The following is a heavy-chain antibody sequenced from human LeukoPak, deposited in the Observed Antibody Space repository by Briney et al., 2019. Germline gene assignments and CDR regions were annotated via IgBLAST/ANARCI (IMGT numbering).Heavy chain of an antibody. Sequence: QPGGSLRLSCAASGFTFSSYGMHWVRQAPGKGLEWVAVRSYDGSNKYYADSVKGRFTISRDNSKNTLYLQMNSLRAEDTAVYYCAEDQEGASSSWPEMFDYWGQGTLVTVSS. D-gene: IGHD6-13*01. CDR2: RSYDGSNK. CDR3: AEDQEGASSSWPEMFDY. CDR1: GFTFSSYG. V-gene: IGHV3-30*18. J-gene: IGHJ4*02.